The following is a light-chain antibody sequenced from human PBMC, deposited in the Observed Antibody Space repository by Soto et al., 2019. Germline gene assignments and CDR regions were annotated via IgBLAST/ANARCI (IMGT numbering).Light chain of an antibody. CDR2: DAS. CDR1: QSVSSNF. Sequence: EIVLTQSPGTLSLSPGERDTLSCSSSQSVSSNFVAWYQEKPGQAPRLLIYDASNRATGIPARFSGSGSGTDFTLTIASLQPEDFSTYYCQQSDSTPYTFGQGTKVDIK. V-gene: IGKV3D-20*02. CDR3: QQSDSTPYT. J-gene: IGKJ2*01.